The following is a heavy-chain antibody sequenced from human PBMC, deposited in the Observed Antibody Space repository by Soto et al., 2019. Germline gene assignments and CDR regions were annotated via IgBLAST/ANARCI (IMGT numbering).Heavy chain of an antibody. CDR1: GFTFSSYG. CDR3: AKAGVYYYDSSGSSDAFDI. J-gene: IGHJ3*02. V-gene: IGHV3-30*18. CDR2: ISYDGSNK. Sequence: QVQLVESGGGVVQPGRSLRLSCAASGFTFSSYGMHWVRQAPGKWLEWVAVISYDGSNKYYADSVKGRFTISRDNSKNTLYLQMNSLRAEDTAVYYCAKAGVYYYDSSGSSDAFDIWGQGTMVTVSS. D-gene: IGHD3-22*01.